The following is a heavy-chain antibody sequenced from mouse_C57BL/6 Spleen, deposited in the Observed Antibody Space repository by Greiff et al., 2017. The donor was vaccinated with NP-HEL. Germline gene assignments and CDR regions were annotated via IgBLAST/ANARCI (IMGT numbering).Heavy chain of an antibody. CDR2: IWRDGST. CDR1: GFSLTSYG. D-gene: IGHD1-1*01. J-gene: IGHJ4*01. Sequence: QVQLKESGPGLVAPSQSLSITCTVSGFSLTSYGVHWVRQPPGKGLEWLVVIWRDGSTTYNSALNSSLSISKDNSKSQVFLKTNSLPTYDTAMYYCARNTTVVEDAMDDWGQGTSVTVSS. V-gene: IGHV2-6*02. CDR3: ARNTTVVEDAMDD.